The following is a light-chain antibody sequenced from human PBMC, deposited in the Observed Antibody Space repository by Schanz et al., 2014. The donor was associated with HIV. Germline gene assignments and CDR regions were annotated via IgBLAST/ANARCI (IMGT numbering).Light chain of an antibody. Sequence: EMVMTQSPATLSVSPGERATLSCRASQNINTNLAWYQQKPGQAPRVLISGASTRATGIPARFSGSGSGTEFTLTISSLQSEDFAVYYCQQYKNWPTFGQGTKVEIK. CDR3: QQYKNWPT. J-gene: IGKJ1*01. CDR1: QNINTN. V-gene: IGKV3-15*01. CDR2: GAS.